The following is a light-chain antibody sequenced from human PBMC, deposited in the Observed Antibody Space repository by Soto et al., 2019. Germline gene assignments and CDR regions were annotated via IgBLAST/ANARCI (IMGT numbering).Light chain of an antibody. CDR2: DAS. CDR1: QSISSW. V-gene: IGKV1-5*01. J-gene: IGKJ1*01. CDR3: QQYNSYSPT. Sequence: TQCPSTLSTYVGDRVTITCRASQSISSWLAWYQQKPGKAPKLLIYDASSLESGVPSRFSGSGSGTEFTLTISSLQPDDFATYYCQQYNSYSPTFGQGTKVDIK.